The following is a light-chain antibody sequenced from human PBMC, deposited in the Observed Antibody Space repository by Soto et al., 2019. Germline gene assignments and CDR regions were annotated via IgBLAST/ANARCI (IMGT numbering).Light chain of an antibody. CDR1: SSDVGSYNL. J-gene: IGLJ7*01. Sequence: QSVLTQPASVSGSPGQSITISCTGTSSDVGSYNLVSWYQQHPGKAPKLMIYEGSKRPSGVSNRFSGSKSGNTASLTISGLQAEDEADYYCCSYAGSSTFYVFGIGTQLTVL. CDR2: EGS. CDR3: CSYAGSSTFYV. V-gene: IGLV2-23*01.